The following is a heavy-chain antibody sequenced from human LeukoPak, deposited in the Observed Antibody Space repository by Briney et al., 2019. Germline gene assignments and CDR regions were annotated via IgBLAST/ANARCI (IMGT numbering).Heavy chain of an antibody. CDR1: GFTVSGSY. J-gene: IGHJ4*02. CDR2: IYSGGST. D-gene: IGHD2-2*01. CDR3: VRDMADCSSTSCYAAYFDY. Sequence: GGSLRLSCAASGFTVSGSYMSWVRQAPGKGLEWVSVIYSGGSTYYADSVKGRFTISRDNSKNTLYLQMNSLRAEDTAVYYCVRDMADCSSTSCYAAYFDYWGQGTLVAVSS. V-gene: IGHV3-53*01.